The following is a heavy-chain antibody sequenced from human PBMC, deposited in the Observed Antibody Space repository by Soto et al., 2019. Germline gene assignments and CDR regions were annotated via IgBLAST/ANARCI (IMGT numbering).Heavy chain of an antibody. Sequence: GSLRLSCAASGFTFSSYSMNWVRQAPGKGLEWVSSISRSNGYTYYADSVKGRFTISRDNAKNSLYLQMNSLRAEDTAVYYCARVGYSGSYYFDYWGQGTLVTVSS. CDR2: ISRSNGYT. J-gene: IGHJ4*02. CDR3: ARVGYSGSYYFDY. CDR1: GFTFSSYS. D-gene: IGHD1-26*01. V-gene: IGHV3-21*01.